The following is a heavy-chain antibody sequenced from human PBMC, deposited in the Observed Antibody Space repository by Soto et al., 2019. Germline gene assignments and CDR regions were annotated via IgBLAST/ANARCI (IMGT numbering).Heavy chain of an antibody. CDR1: GFTFSSNS. D-gene: IGHD3-3*01. CDR3: ASVIWSGHLTSDL. V-gene: IGHV3-48*02. CDR2: ISSSSSTI. Sequence: EVQVVESGGGLVQPGGSLRLSCAASGFTFSSNSMNWVRQAPVKGLEWISYISSSSSTIYADSVKGRFTISRDNAKNSLYLQMNSLRDEDTAVYYCASVIWSGHLTSDLWGQGTLVTVSS. J-gene: IGHJ5*02.